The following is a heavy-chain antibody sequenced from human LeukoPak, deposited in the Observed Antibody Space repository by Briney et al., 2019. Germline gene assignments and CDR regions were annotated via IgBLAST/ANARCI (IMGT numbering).Heavy chain of an antibody. J-gene: IGHJ2*01. CDR1: GVSISGYY. D-gene: IGHD3-22*01. CDR3: ATDGSGYYRYFDL. Sequence: PSETLSLTCTVSGVSISGYYWSWIRQPPGKGLEWIGYLYYSGSTNYNPSLKGRVTISLHTSKSQFSLKLSSVTAADTAVYYCATDGSGYYRYFDLWGRGTLVTVSS. V-gene: IGHV4-59*12. CDR2: LYYSGST.